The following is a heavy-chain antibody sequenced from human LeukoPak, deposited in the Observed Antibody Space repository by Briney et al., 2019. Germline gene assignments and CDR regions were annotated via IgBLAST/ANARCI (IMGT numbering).Heavy chain of an antibody. CDR3: ARDRLGIFKDYYYYMDV. J-gene: IGHJ6*03. Sequence: GASVKVSCKASGYTFTSYGISWVRQAPGQGLEWMGWISAYNGNTNYAQKLQGRVTMTTDTSTSTAYMELRSLRSDDTAVYYCARDRLGIFKDYYYYMDVWGKGTTVTVSS. D-gene: IGHD7-27*01. V-gene: IGHV1-18*01. CDR2: ISAYNGNT. CDR1: GYTFTSYG.